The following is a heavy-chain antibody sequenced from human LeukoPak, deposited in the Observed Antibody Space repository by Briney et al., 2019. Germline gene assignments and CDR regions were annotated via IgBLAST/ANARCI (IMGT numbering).Heavy chain of an antibody. CDR3: ASLYCGGDCYPDY. V-gene: IGHV4-39*01. CDR2: IYYSGST. D-gene: IGHD2-21*02. CDR1: GGSISSSSYY. Sequence: PSETLSLTCTVSGGSISSSSYYWGWIRQPPGEGLGWIGSIYYSGSTYYNPSLKSRVTISVDTSKNQFSLKLSSVTAADTAVYYCASLYCGGDCYPDYWGQGTLVTVSS. J-gene: IGHJ4*02.